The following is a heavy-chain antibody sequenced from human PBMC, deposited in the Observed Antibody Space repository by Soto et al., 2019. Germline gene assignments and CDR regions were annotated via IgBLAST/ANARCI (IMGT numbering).Heavy chain of an antibody. CDR3: TRWGSGSYYNPPTPSVGMDV. V-gene: IGHV3-73*01. CDR1: GFTFSGSA. Sequence: GGSLRLSCAASGFTFSGSAMHWVRQASGKGLEWVGRIRSKANSYATAYAASVKGRFTISRDDSKNTAYLQMNSLKTEDTAVYYCTRWGSGSYYNPPTPSVGMDVWGQGTTVTVSS. J-gene: IGHJ6*02. D-gene: IGHD3-10*01. CDR2: IRSKANSYAT.